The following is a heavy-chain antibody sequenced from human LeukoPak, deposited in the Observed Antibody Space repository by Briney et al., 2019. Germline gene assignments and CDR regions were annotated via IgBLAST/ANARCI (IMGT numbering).Heavy chain of an antibody. J-gene: IGHJ4*02. CDR2: INSDGSST. D-gene: IGHD6-19*01. CDR3: AREQSVAGNGIDY. CDR1: GFTFSSYW. V-gene: IGHV3-74*01. Sequence: GGSLRLSCAASGFTFSSYWMHWVRQAPGKGLVWVSRINSDGSSTSYADSVKGRFTISRDNAKNTLYLQMNSLRAEDTAVYYCAREQSVAGNGIDYWGQGTLVTVSS.